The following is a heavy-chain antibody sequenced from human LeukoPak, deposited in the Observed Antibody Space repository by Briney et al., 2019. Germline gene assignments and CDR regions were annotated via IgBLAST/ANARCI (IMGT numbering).Heavy chain of an antibody. V-gene: IGHV1-2*02. CDR2: INPNSGGT. CDR3: ARADRPHGGPYLIGP. CDR1: GYSFTDYY. J-gene: IGHJ5*02. D-gene: IGHD2-21*01. Sequence: GASVKVSCKTSGYSFTDYYMHWVRQAPGQGLEWMGWINPNSGGTSSAQKFQGRVTMTRDTSITTVYMEMSGLTSDDTAIYYCARADRPHGGPYLIGPWGQGTLVTVSS.